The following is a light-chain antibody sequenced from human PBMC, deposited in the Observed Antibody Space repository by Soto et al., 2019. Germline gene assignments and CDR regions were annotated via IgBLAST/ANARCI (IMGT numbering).Light chain of an antibody. Sequence: IVLTQSPATLSLSPGERATLSCRASQNISSYLIWHQQKPGQAPRLLMYDVSNRATGIPARFSGSGSGTDFTLTISSLEPEDLAVYYCQQRSNWPRTFGQGTKVDIK. CDR3: QQRSNWPRT. J-gene: IGKJ1*01. CDR2: DVS. CDR1: QNISSY. V-gene: IGKV3-11*01.